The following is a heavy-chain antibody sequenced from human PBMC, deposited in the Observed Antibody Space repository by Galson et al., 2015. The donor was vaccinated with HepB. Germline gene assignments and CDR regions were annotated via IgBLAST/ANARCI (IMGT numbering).Heavy chain of an antibody. J-gene: IGHJ5*02. Sequence: SLRLSCAASGFTFSRYAVSWVRQAPGKGLEWVSTISGSGDSTYYADSVKGRFTVSRDNSKNTLYLQMNSLRAEDTAVYYCAKEPYRSSSTRRFDPWGQGTLVTVSS. V-gene: IGHV3-23*01. CDR1: GFTFSRYA. D-gene: IGHD6-13*01. CDR3: AKEPYRSSSTRRFDP. CDR2: ISGSGDST.